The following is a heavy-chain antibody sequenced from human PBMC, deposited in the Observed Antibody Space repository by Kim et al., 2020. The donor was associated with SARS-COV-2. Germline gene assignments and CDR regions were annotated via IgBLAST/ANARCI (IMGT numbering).Heavy chain of an antibody. J-gene: IGHJ6*02. CDR2: IYVGGIT. CDR1: AFTVSTNY. V-gene: IGHV3-53*01. CDR3: ARDTFYYGMDV. Sequence: GGSLRLSCAASAFTVSTNYMSWVRQAPGKGLEWVSIIYVGGITYYADSVKGRFTISRDISKNTLDLQMNSLRAEDTAIYYCARDTFYYGMDVWGQGTTVTVSS.